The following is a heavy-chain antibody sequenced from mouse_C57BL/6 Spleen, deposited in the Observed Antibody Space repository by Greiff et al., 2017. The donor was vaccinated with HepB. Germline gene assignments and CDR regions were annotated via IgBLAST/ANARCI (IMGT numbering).Heavy chain of an antibody. V-gene: IGHV5-16*01. CDR2: INYDGSST. J-gene: IGHJ2*01. CDR1: GFTFSDYY. Sequence: EVKLVESEGGLVQPGRSMKLSCTASGFTFSDYYMAWVRQVPEKGLEWVANINYDGSSTYYLDSLKSRFIISRDNAKNILFLQMSHLKSEDTATYYCARVLSYFDYWGQGTTLTVSS. CDR3: ARVLSYFDY.